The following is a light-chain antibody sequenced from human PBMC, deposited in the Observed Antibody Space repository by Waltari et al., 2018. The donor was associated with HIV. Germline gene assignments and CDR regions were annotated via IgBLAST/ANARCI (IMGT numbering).Light chain of an antibody. Sequence: YVLSQAPSVSVAPGQTASITCGGNNIGSKSVHWYQQKPGQAPVLVVYDDSDRPSGIPERFSGSNSGNTATLTISRVEAGDEADYYCQVWSNSGDHSGGVFGGGTKLTVL. CDR2: DDS. V-gene: IGLV3-21*02. J-gene: IGLJ2*01. CDR1: NIGSKS. CDR3: QVWSNSGDHSGGV.